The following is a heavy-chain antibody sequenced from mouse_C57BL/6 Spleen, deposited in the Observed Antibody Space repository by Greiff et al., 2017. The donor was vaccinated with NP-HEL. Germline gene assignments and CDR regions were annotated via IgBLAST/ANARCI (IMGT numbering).Heavy chain of an antibody. CDR3: TSATVVATREYYFDY. J-gene: IGHJ2*01. V-gene: IGHV1-5*01. CDR1: GYTFTSYW. CDR2: IYPGNSDT. D-gene: IGHD1-1*01. Sequence: EVQLQQSGTVLARPGASVKMSCKTSGYTFTSYWMHWVKQRPGQGLEWIGAIYPGNSDTSYNQKFKGKAKLTAVTSASTAYMELSSLTNEDSAVYYCTSATVVATREYYFDYWGQGTTLTVSS.